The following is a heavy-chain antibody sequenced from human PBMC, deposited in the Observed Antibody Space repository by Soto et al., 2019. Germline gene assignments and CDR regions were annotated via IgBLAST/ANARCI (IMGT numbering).Heavy chain of an antibody. V-gene: IGHV3-74*01. CDR1: GFTFSSYW. CDR2: INSDGSTT. D-gene: IGHD4-17*01. Sequence: EVQLVESGGGLVQPGGSLRLSCAASGFTFSSYWMHWVRQAPGKGLVWVSRINSDGSTTSYADSVKGRFTISRDNATNTLYLQMNSLRAEDTAVYYCARVNYGDYGVYHYWGQGSLVTVSS. CDR3: ARVNYGDYGVYHY. J-gene: IGHJ4*02.